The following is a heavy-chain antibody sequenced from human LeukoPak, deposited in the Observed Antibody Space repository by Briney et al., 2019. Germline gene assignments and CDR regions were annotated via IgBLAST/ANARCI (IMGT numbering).Heavy chain of an antibody. CDR2: FDPDDGET. CDR3: ATDRGTTGTTTWFDY. J-gene: IGHJ4*02. D-gene: IGHD1-1*01. Sequence: ASVKVSCKVSGYTLTELSMHWVRQAPGKGLEWMGGFDPDDGETIYAQKFQGRVTMTEDTSTDTAYMELSSLRSEDTAVYYCATDRGTTGTTTWFDYWGQGTLVTVSS. V-gene: IGHV1-24*01. CDR1: GYTLTELS.